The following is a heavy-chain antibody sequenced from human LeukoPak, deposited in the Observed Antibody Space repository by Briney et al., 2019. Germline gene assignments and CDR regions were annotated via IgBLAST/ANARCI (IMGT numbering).Heavy chain of an antibody. CDR1: GFTFSSYG. V-gene: IGHV3-30*02. Sequence: GGSLRLSCAASGFTFSSYGMHWVRQAPGKGLEWVAFIRYDGSNKYYADSVKGRFTISRDNSKNTLYLQMNSLRAEDTAVYYCAKVVAYYDSSGYLDYWGQGTLVTVSS. CDR2: IRYDGSNK. CDR3: AKVVAYYDSSGYLDY. J-gene: IGHJ4*02. D-gene: IGHD3-22*01.